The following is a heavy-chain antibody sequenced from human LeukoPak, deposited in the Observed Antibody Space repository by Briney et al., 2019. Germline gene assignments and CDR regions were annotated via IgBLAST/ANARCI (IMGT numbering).Heavy chain of an antibody. CDR2: IYYSGST. CDR1: GGSISSYY. Sequence: SETLSLTCTVSGGSISSYYWSWIRQPPGKGLEWIGYIYYSGSTNYNPSLKSRVTISVDTSKNQFPLKLSSVTAADTAVYYCARTMAAAASRDYWGQGTLVTVSS. J-gene: IGHJ4*02. V-gene: IGHV4-59*01. D-gene: IGHD6-13*01. CDR3: ARTMAAAASRDY.